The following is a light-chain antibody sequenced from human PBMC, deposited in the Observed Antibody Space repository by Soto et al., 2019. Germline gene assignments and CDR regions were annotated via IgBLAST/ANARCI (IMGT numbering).Light chain of an antibody. V-gene: IGLV2-14*01. J-gene: IGLJ2*01. Sequence: QPASVSGSPGQSITISCTGTSSDVGGYNYVSWYQQHPGKAPKLMIYDVSNRPSGVSNRFSGSKSGNTASLTISGLQAEDEADYYCSSYTSSSTLVFGGGTKVTVL. CDR2: DVS. CDR1: SSDVGGYNY. CDR3: SSYTSSSTLV.